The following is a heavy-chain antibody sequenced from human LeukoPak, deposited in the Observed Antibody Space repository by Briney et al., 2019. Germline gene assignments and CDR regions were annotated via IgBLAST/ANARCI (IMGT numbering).Heavy chain of an antibody. J-gene: IGHJ6*02. CDR1: GGSISSSNW. CDR2: IYHSGST. D-gene: IGHD2-15*01. CDR3: ARSDYCSGGSCYSYYYYGMDV. Sequence: SETLSLTCAVSGGSISSSNWWGWVRQPPGKGLEWIGEIYHSGSTNYNPSLKSRVTISVDKSKNQFSLKLSSVTAADTAVYYCARSDYCSGGSCYSYYYYGMDVWGQGTTVTVSS. V-gene: IGHV4-4*02.